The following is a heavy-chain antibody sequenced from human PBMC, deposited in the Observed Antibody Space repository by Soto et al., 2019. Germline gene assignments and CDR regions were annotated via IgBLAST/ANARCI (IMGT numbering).Heavy chain of an antibody. J-gene: IGHJ4*02. Sequence: PGGSLRLSCAASEFTFSRSWMHWVRQAPGKGLVWLARIKGDGSSTNYADSVKGRFTISRDSSKNTVSLEMTSLRAEDTAVYYCAKGGRQWLVTSDFNYWGQGALVTVSA. V-gene: IGHV3-74*01. CDR2: IKGDGSST. D-gene: IGHD6-19*01. CDR3: AKGGRQWLVTSDFNY. CDR1: EFTFSRSW.